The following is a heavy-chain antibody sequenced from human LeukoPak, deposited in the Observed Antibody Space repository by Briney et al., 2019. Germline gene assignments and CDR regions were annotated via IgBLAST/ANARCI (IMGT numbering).Heavy chain of an antibody. D-gene: IGHD5-24*01. V-gene: IGHV1-18*01. CDR1: GYTFTGYD. CDR3: ARRGSRWLQSEGKYDY. J-gene: IGHJ4*02. CDR2: IRAYNGNT. Sequence: AAVNVSCKPSGYTFTGYDISWVRQAPRQGGECMGWIRAYNGNTKSAQKLQGRVNMTTDTFESTAYMELRSLSSDDTAVYYCARRGSRWLQSEGKYDYWVQGNLVTVSS.